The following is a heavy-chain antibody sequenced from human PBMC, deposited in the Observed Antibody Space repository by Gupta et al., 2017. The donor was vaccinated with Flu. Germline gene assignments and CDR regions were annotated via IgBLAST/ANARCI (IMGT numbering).Heavy chain of an antibody. D-gene: IGHD2-2*01. Sequence: EVHLVESGRGLVKPGGSLRLSCSVAGFTFSSYDMNWVSQAPGKGLEWVASISSSSSYIYYADSVKGRFTISRDNAHNSVSLQMASRRSDDTALYYCVRDNSTTWRRGNYCDHWGQGILVTVSS. J-gene: IGHJ4*02. CDR3: VRDNSTTWRRGNYCDH. CDR2: ISSSSSYI. CDR1: GFTFSSYD. V-gene: IGHV3-21*01.